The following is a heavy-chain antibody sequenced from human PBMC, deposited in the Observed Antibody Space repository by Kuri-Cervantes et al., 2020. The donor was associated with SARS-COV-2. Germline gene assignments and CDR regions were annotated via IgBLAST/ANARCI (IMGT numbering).Heavy chain of an antibody. CDR2: ISSSGSTI. V-gene: IGHV3-48*03. J-gene: IGHJ4*02. CDR1: GFTFSSYE. D-gene: IGHD2-2*01. Sequence: GGSLRLSCAAPGFTFSSYEMNWVRQAPGKGLEWVSYISSSGSTIYYADSVKGRFTISRDNAKNSLYLQMNSLRAEDTAVYYCARVVIPAALDYWGQGTLVTVSS. CDR3: ARVVIPAALDY.